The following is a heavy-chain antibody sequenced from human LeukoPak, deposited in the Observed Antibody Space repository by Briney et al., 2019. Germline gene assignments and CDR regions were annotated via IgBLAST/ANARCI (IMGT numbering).Heavy chain of an antibody. J-gene: IGHJ4*02. V-gene: IGHV4-34*01. D-gene: IGHD5-18*01. CDR1: GGSFSGYY. CDR3: ARARGVTYGYGSVDF. Sequence: PSETLSLTCAVYGGSFSGYYWSWIRQSPGKGLEWIGEINHSGRTNYNPSLKSRVTISVDTSKNQFSLKLSSVTAADTAIYYCARARGVTYGYGSVDFWGQGTLVTVSS. CDR2: INHSGRT.